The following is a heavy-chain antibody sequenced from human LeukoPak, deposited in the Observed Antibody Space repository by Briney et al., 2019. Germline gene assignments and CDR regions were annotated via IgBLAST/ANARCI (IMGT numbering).Heavy chain of an antibody. J-gene: IGHJ6*02. CDR1: GFTFDDYA. V-gene: IGHV3-9*01. Sequence: GGSLRLSCAASGFTFDDYAMHWVWQAPGKGLEWVSGISWNNGSIGYADSVKGRFTISRDNAKNSLYLQMNSLRAEDTALYYCAKDMGYSGHDFGSLYGMDVWGQGTTVTVSS. D-gene: IGHD5-12*01. CDR3: AKDMGYSGHDFGSLYGMDV. CDR2: ISWNNGSI.